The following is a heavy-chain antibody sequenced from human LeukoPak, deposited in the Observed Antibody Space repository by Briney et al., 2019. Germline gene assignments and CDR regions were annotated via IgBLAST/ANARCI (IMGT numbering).Heavy chain of an antibody. V-gene: IGHV4-34*01. Sequence: SETLSLTCAVYGGSFSGYYWSWIRQPPGKGLEWIGEINHSGSTNYNPSLKSRVTISVDTSKNQFSLKLSSVTAADTAVYYCARYVVVAVAATVFFSDWFDPWGQGTLVTVSS. J-gene: IGHJ5*02. CDR1: GGSFSGYY. CDR2: INHSGST. CDR3: ARYVVVAVAATVFFSDWFDP. D-gene: IGHD2-15*01.